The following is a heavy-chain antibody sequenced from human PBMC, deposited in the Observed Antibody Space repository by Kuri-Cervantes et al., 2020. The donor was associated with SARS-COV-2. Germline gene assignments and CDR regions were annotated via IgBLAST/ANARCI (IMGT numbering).Heavy chain of an antibody. D-gene: IGHD3-3*01. Sequence: ASVKVSCKASGYTFTSYYMHWVRQAPGQGLEWMGIINPSGGSTSYAQKFQGRVTMTRDTSTSTVYMELSSLRSDDTAVYYCARGLVTIFGVVNDAFDIWGQGTMVAVSS. CDR3: ARGLVTIFGVVNDAFDI. CDR1: GYTFTSYY. J-gene: IGHJ3*02. CDR2: INPSGGST. V-gene: IGHV1-46*01.